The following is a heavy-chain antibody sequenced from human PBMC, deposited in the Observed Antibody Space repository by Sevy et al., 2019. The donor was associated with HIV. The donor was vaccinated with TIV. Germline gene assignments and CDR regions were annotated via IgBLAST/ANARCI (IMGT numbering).Heavy chain of an antibody. D-gene: IGHD3-10*01. V-gene: IGHV3-15*01. Sequence: GGSLRLSCAGSGFTFSNAWMSWVRQAPGKGLEWVGRIKSKTDGGTIDYAAPVKGRFTISRDDSKYTLYLQMNSLKTEDTAGYYCTADRGVLGFPYGMDVWGQGTTVTVSS. J-gene: IGHJ6*02. CDR2: IKSKTDGGTI. CDR3: TADRGVLGFPYGMDV. CDR1: GFTFSNAW.